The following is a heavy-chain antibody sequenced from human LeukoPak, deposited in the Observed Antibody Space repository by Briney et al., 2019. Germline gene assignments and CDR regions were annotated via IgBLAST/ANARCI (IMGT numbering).Heavy chain of an antibody. Sequence: PGGSLRLSCAASGFTFSIYGMHWVRQAPGKGLEWVAFIRYDGSNKYYADSVKDRFTISRDNSKNTLYLQMNSLRAEDTAVYYCAKDDSSGFNWFDPWGQGTLVTVSS. CDR3: AKDDSSGFNWFDP. CDR1: GFTFSIYG. J-gene: IGHJ5*02. V-gene: IGHV3-30*02. D-gene: IGHD3-22*01. CDR2: IRYDGSNK.